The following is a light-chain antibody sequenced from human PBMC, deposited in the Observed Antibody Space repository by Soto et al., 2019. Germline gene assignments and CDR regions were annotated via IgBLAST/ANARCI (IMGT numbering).Light chain of an antibody. CDR3: QQYSIYPWT. CDR2: DAS. J-gene: IGKJ1*01. Sequence: DIQMTQSPSSLSASVEDRVIITCRASQSISNHLNWYQQKPGKAPKLLIYDASSLESGVPSRFSGSGSATEFTLTISSLQPDDFATYYCQQYSIYPWTFGQGTKVDIK. CDR1: QSISNH. V-gene: IGKV1-5*01.